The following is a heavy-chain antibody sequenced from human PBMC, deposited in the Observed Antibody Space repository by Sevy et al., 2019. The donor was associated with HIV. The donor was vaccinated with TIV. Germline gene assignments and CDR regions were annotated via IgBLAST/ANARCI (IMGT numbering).Heavy chain of an antibody. CDR2: ISYDGSNK. V-gene: IGHV3-30-3*01. CDR1: GFNLSSYA. Sequence: GGSLRLSCAASGFNLSSYAMHWVCQAPGKGLEWVAVISYDGSNKYYADSVKGRFTISRDNSKNTLYLQMNSLRAEDTAVYYCARGNPYSSSWSSYFDYWGQGTLVTVSS. CDR3: ARGNPYSSSWSSYFDY. D-gene: IGHD6-13*01. J-gene: IGHJ4*02.